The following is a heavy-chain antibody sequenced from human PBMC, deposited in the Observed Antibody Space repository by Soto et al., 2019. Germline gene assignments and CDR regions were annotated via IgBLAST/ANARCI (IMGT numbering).Heavy chain of an antibody. CDR1: GGTFSSYA. CDR3: ASGPYTSSSGGYYYYSMDV. D-gene: IGHD6-6*01. Sequence: QVQLVQSGAEVKKPGSSVKVSCKASGGTFSSYAINWVRQAPGQGLAWMGRIVPMFGIPNFAPKFQGRVTITADRSTTTAYMELSSLRSEDTAVYYCASGPYTSSSGGYYYYSMDVWGKGTTVTVSS. J-gene: IGHJ6*03. V-gene: IGHV1-69*02. CDR2: IVPMFGIP.